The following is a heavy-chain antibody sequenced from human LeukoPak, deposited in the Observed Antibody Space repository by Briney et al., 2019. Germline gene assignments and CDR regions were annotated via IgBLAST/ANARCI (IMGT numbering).Heavy chain of an antibody. CDR3: ARGDDSGYYDYFDY. CDR1: GFTFSRYW. V-gene: IGHV3-7*01. CDR2: IKQDGSEK. D-gene: IGHD3-3*01. Sequence: GGSLRLSCAASGFTFSRYWMSWVRQAPGKGLEWVANIKQDGSEKYYVDSVKGRFTISRDNAKNSLYLQMNSLRAEDTAVYYCARGDDSGYYDYFDYWGQGALVTVSS. J-gene: IGHJ4*02.